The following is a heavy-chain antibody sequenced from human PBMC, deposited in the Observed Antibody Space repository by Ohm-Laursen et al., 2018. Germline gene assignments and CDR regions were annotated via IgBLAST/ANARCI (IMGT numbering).Heavy chain of an antibody. CDR3: ARNYSSSWYPPYYYYGMDV. CDR2: ISAYNGNT. D-gene: IGHD6-13*01. CDR1: GYTFTSYG. V-gene: IGHV1-18*01. Sequence: ASVKVSCKVSGYTFTSYGISWVRQAPGQGLEWMGWISAYNGNTNYAQKLQGRVTMTTDTSTSTAYMELRSLRSDDTAVYYCARNYSSSWYPPYYYYGMDVWGQGTTVTVSS. J-gene: IGHJ6*02.